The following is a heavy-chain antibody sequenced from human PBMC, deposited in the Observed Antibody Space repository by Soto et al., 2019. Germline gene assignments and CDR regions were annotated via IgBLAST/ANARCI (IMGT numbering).Heavy chain of an antibody. Sequence: GGSLRLSCAASGFTFSSYAMHWVRQAPGKGLEWVAVISYDGSNKYYADSVKGRFTISRDNSKNTLYLQMNSLRAEDTAVYYCARAERCSGGSCYHFDYWGQGTLVTVSS. V-gene: IGHV3-30*04. CDR3: ARAERCSGGSCYHFDY. CDR2: ISYDGSNK. J-gene: IGHJ4*02. D-gene: IGHD2-15*01. CDR1: GFTFSSYA.